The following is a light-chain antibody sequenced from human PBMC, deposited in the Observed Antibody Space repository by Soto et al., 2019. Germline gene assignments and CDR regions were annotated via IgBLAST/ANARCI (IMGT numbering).Light chain of an antibody. Sequence: EIVLTQSPGTLSFSPGERATLTCRASQSVSSSYLAWFQQKPGQAPRLLIYSASTRATDVPARFSGSGSGTDFTLTISNLQSEDFAVYYCQQRSNWPPITFGGGTKVDIK. V-gene: IGKV3D-20*02. J-gene: IGKJ4*01. CDR3: QQRSNWPPIT. CDR2: SAS. CDR1: QSVSSSY.